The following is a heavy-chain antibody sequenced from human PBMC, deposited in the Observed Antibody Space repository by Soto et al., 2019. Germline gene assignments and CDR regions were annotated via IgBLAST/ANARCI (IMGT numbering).Heavy chain of an antibody. Sequence: QITLKESGPTLVRPTQTLTLTCTFSGFSLTTSGVGVGWIRQPPGKALEWLAVIYWDDDKRYSSSLKSRLTSTKDTSKNQVVLTMTNMDPVYTATYYCAHHPSDGLGSYSFDYWGQGTLVTVSS. CDR2: IYWDDDK. CDR1: GFSLTTSGVG. V-gene: IGHV2-5*02. D-gene: IGHD3-10*01. J-gene: IGHJ4*02. CDR3: AHHPSDGLGSYSFDY.